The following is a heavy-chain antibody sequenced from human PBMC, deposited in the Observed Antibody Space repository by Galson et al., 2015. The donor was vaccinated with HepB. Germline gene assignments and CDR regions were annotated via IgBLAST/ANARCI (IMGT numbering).Heavy chain of an antibody. J-gene: IGHJ5*02. V-gene: IGHV3-23*01. CDR2: LSGSGGST. CDR3: ARDGGFGELSNWFDP. D-gene: IGHD3-10*01. Sequence: SLRLSCAASGLTFSSYAMSWVRHAPGKRLEWVSGLSGSGGSTYYADSVKVRFTISRDNSKNTLYLQMNSLSAEDTAVYYCARDGGFGELSNWFDPWGQGTLVTVSS. CDR1: GLTFSSYA.